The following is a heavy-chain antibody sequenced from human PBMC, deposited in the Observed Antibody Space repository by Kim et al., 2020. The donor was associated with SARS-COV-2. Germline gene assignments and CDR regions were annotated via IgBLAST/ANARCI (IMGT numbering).Heavy chain of an antibody. V-gene: IGHV1-24*01. J-gene: IGHJ4*02. D-gene: IGHD6-19*01. Sequence: AQKFQGRVTMTEDTSTDTAYMELSSLRSEDTAVYYCATLSSSGWDYYFDYWGQGTLVTFSS. CDR3: ATLSSSGWDYYFDY.